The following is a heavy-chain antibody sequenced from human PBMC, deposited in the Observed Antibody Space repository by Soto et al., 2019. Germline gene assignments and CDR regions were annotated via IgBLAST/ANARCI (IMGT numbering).Heavy chain of an antibody. J-gene: IGHJ4*02. V-gene: IGHV5-51*01. CDR3: ACAVVPAEGCYAP. CDR2: LNPVDSDT. Sequence: GEPLKISCQGIGYSFTSFWIGSVRQMPGKGLEWMGILNPVDSDTRYSPSFQGQVTISADKSISTAFLQWSSLKASDTAMYYFACAVVPAEGCYAPWCQAPLFTVSA. D-gene: IGHD2-2*01. CDR1: GYSFTSFW.